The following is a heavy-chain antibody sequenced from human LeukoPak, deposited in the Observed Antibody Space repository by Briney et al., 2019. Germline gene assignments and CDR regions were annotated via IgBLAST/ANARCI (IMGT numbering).Heavy chain of an antibody. CDR3: ARDSRYYYDSSGYYFGY. CDR2: INSDGSST. CDR1: GFTFSSYW. Sequence: PGGPLRLSCAASGFTFSSYWMHWVRQAPGKGLVWVSRINSDGSSTSYADSVKGRFTISRDNAKNTLYLQMNSLRAEDTAVYYCARDSRYYYDSSGYYFGYWGQGTLVTVSS. V-gene: IGHV3-74*01. J-gene: IGHJ4*02. D-gene: IGHD3-22*01.